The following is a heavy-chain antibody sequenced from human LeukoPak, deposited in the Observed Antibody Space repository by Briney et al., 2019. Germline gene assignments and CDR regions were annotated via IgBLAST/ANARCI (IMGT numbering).Heavy chain of an antibody. CDR3: ARDMDGSGSYYNVEVDYYGMDV. J-gene: IGHJ6*02. D-gene: IGHD3-10*01. V-gene: IGHV3-74*01. Sequence: GGSLRLSCAASGFTFSSYAMSWVRQAPGKGLVWVSYISSDGTKTAYADSVKGRFTISRDNANNTLYLQMNSLRAEDTAVYYCARDMDGSGSYYNVEVDYYGMDVWGQGTTVTVSS. CDR1: GFTFSSYA. CDR2: ISSDGTKT.